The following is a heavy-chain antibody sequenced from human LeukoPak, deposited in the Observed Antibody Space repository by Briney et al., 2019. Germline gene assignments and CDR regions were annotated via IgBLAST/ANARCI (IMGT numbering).Heavy chain of an antibody. D-gene: IGHD5-12*01. V-gene: IGHV4-34*01. CDR1: GGSFSGYY. CDR3: ASYSGYDYYYYYGMDV. CDR2: INHSGST. Sequence: PSETLSLTCAVYGGSFSGYYWGWIRQPPGKGLEWIGEINHSGSTNYNPSLKSRVTISVDTSKNQFSLKLSSVTAADTAVYYCASYSGYDYYYYYGMDVWGQGTTVTVSS. J-gene: IGHJ6*02.